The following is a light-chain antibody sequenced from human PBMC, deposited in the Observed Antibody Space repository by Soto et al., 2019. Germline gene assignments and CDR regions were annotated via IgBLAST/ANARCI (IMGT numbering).Light chain of an antibody. CDR1: QSVSSSY. Sequence: EIVLTQSPGTLSLSPGERATLSCRASQSVSSSYLAWYQQKPGQAPRLLIYGASSRATGIPDRFSGSGSGTDFTLTISRLEPEDVAVYCCRQYGSSPTTFGQGTKADIK. V-gene: IGKV3-20*01. CDR2: GAS. J-gene: IGKJ1*01. CDR3: RQYGSSPTT.